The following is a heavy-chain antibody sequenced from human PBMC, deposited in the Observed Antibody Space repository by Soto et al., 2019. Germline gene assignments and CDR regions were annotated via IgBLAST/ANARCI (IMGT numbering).Heavy chain of an antibody. Sequence: PGGSLRLSCAASGFTFSNYAMHWVRQAPGKGLECLAVIAYDGSNKFYRDSVKGRFTISRDNSKNTLYLHMNSLRSEDTAVYYCARGDREDIAVVVGARPGEYGIDIWGQGTTVTSP. V-gene: IGHV3-30-3*01. D-gene: IGHD2-15*01. CDR2: IAYDGSNK. J-gene: IGHJ6*02. CDR3: ARGDREDIAVVVGARPGEYGIDI. CDR1: GFTFSNYA.